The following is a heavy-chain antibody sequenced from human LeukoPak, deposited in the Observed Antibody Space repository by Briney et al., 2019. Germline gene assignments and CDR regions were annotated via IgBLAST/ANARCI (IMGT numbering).Heavy chain of an antibody. V-gene: IGHV3-21*01. CDR2: ISKSGTYI. D-gene: IGHD2-2*01. CDR1: GFTFRDYT. J-gene: IGHJ4*02. CDR3: AREVVIVVEPAANTIDY. Sequence: PGGSLRLSCAASGFTFRDYTMNWVRQTPGKELEWVSAISKSGTYIKYADSVKGRFTVSRDNAKNSLFLQMNSLRVEDTAVYYCAREVVIVVEPAANTIDYWGQGTRVTVSS.